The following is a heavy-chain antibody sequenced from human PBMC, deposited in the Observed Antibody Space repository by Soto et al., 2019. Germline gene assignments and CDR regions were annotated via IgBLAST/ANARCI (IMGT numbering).Heavy chain of an antibody. CDR3: ARDISIRKWLAPFDY. CDR1: GYTFTSYG. D-gene: IGHD6-19*01. CDR2: ISAYNGNT. J-gene: IGHJ4*02. Sequence: GASVKVSCKASGYTFTSYGISWVRQAPGQGLEWMGWISAYNGNTNHAQKLQGRVTMTTDTSTSTAYMELRSLRSDDTAVYYCARDISIRKWLAPFDYWGQGTLVTVSS. V-gene: IGHV1-18*01.